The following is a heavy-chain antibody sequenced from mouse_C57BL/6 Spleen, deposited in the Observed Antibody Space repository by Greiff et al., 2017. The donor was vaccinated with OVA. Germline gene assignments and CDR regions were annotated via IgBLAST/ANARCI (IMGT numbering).Heavy chain of an antibody. CDR2: IYPGSGST. Sequence: QVQLQQPGAELVKPGASVKMSCKASGYTFTSYWITWVKQRPGQGLEWIGDIYPGSGSTNYNEKFKSKATLTVDTSSSTAYMQLSSLTSEDSAVYYCARLGVYYGNSHYFDYWGQGTTLTVSS. D-gene: IGHD2-1*01. CDR3: ARLGVYYGNSHYFDY. V-gene: IGHV1-55*01. CDR1: GYTFTSYW. J-gene: IGHJ2*01.